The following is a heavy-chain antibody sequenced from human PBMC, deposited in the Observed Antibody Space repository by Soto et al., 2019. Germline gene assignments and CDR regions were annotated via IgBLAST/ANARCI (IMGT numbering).Heavy chain of an antibody. CDR3: ARAGENWFDP. CDR2: TYNRSKWYK. V-gene: IGHV6-1*01. CDR1: GDSVSNNSAA. J-gene: IGHJ5*02. Sequence: PSQTLSLTCAISGDSVSNNSAAWDWIRRSPSRGFEWLGRTYNRSKWYKDYAVSVKTRITINPDTSKNQFSLQLNPATPEDTAVASCARAGENWFDPWGQGTLVTVSS.